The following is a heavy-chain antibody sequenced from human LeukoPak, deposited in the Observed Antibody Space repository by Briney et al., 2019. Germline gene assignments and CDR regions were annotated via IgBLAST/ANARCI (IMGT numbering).Heavy chain of an antibody. J-gene: IGHJ4*02. CDR1: GFTFSSYA. V-gene: IGHV3-23*01. CDR2: ISGSGGST. Sequence: PGGSLRLSCAASGFTFSSYAMSWVRQAPGKGLEWVSAISGSGGSTYYADSVKGRFTISRDNSKNTLYLQMNSLRAEDTAVYYCATPWDSSSPPYYFDYWDQGTLVTVSS. D-gene: IGHD6-13*01. CDR3: ATPWDSSSPPYYFDY.